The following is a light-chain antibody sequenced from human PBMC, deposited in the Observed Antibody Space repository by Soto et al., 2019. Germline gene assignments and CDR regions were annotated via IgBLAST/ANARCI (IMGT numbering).Light chain of an antibody. CDR3: QHYNSYST. V-gene: IGKV1-5*01. CDR2: DAS. J-gene: IGKJ1*01. CDR1: QSISSW. Sequence: DIQITQSPSTLSASVGDRVTITCRASQSISSWLAWYQQKPGKAPKVLIYDASSLESGVPSRFSGSGSGTEFTLTIRSLQPDDFATYYCQHYNSYSTFGQGTKVDIK.